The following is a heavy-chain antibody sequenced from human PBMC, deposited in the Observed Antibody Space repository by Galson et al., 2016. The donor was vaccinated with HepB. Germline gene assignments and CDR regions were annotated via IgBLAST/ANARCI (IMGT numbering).Heavy chain of an antibody. Sequence: SETLSLTCNISGGSISSYFWSWIRQPPGKGLEWIGCVYKTGSTNYSPSLKSRVTVSVDTSKNQFSLKLRSVTAANTAVYYCARGVTGNPYFDFWGQGALVNVSS. CDR1: GGSISSYF. CDR3: ARGVTGNPYFDF. J-gene: IGHJ4*02. CDR2: VYKTGST. D-gene: IGHD2-21*02. V-gene: IGHV4-59*01.